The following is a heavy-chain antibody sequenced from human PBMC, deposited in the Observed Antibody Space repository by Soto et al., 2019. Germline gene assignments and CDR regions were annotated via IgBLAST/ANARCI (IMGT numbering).Heavy chain of an antibody. CDR2: ISWNSGSI. CDR3: AKDIRTIFGVATDAFDI. Sequence: SGGSLRLSCAASGFTPSGFTFEDYAMHWVRQGPGKGLEWVSGISWNSGSIGYADSVKGRFTISRDNAKNSLYLQMNSLRAEDTALYYCAKDIRTIFGVATDAFDIWGQGTMVTVSS. D-gene: IGHD3-3*01. J-gene: IGHJ3*02. V-gene: IGHV3-9*01. CDR1: GFTFEDYA.